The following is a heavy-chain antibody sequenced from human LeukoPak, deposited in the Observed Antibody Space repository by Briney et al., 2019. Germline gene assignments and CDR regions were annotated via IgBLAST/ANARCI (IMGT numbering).Heavy chain of an antibody. CDR3: ATDRSWYTDF. J-gene: IGHJ4*02. D-gene: IGHD6-13*01. Sequence: DPGGSLRLSCAASGFSISNTGIHWVRQAPGKGLEWVAFIWSDGSNEHYADSVKGRFTISRDTFKNTLYVQMDTLRAGDTAIYYCATDRSWYTDFWGQGTLVTVSS. CDR1: GFSISNTG. V-gene: IGHV3-30*02. CDR2: IWSDGSNE.